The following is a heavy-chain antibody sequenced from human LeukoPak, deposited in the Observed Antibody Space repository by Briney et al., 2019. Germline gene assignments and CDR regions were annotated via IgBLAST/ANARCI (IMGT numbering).Heavy chain of an antibody. D-gene: IGHD3-22*01. J-gene: IGHJ1*01. V-gene: IGHV4-59*01. CDR2: IYYSGST. Sequence: PSETLSLTCTVSGGSISSYYWSWIRQPPGKGLEWIGYIYYSGSTNYNPSLKSRVTISVDTSKNQFSLKLSSVTAADTAVYYCASTKYYYDSSGYYYGGREYFQHWGQGTLVTVSS. CDR1: GGSISSYY. CDR3: ASTKYYYDSSGYYYGGREYFQH.